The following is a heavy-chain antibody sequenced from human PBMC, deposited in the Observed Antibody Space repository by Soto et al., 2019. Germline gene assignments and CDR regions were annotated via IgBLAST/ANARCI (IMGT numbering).Heavy chain of an antibody. Sequence: GASVKVSCKASGYTFTSYGISWVRQAPGQGLEWMGWISAYNGNTNYAQKLQGRVTMTTDTSTSTAYMELRSLRSDDTAVYYCARDPTGAINAYYYYYGMDVWGQGTTVTVSS. CDR3: ARDPTGAINAYYYYYGMDV. J-gene: IGHJ6*02. CDR1: GYTFTSYG. V-gene: IGHV1-18*04. CDR2: ISAYNGNT.